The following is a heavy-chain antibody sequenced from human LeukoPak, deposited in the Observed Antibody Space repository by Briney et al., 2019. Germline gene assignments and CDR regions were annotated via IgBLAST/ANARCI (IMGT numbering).Heavy chain of an antibody. J-gene: IGHJ6*03. Sequence: GGSLRLSCAASGFTFSSYGMHWVRQAPGKGLEWVAFIRYDGSNKYYADSVKGRFTISRDNSKNTLYLQMNRLRAEDTAVYYCAKDNHKQLVGRVYYYYYMDVWGKGTTVTVSS. CDR1: GFTFSSYG. CDR3: AKDNHKQLVGRVYYYYYMDV. D-gene: IGHD6-6*01. V-gene: IGHV3-30*02. CDR2: IRYDGSNK.